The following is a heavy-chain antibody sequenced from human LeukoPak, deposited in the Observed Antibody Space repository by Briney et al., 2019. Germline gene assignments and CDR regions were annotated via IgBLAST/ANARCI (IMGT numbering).Heavy chain of an antibody. CDR1: GYTLTELS. J-gene: IGHJ6*03. V-gene: IGHV1-24*01. CDR2: FDPEDGET. Sequence: GASVKVSCKVSGYTLTELSMHWVRQAPGKGLEWMGGFDPEDGETIYAQKFQGRVTMTEDTSTDTAYMELSSLRSEDTAVYYCARSYCSSTSCYTHRYYYYYMDVWGKGTTVTVSS. D-gene: IGHD2-2*02. CDR3: ARSYCSSTSCYTHRYYYYYMDV.